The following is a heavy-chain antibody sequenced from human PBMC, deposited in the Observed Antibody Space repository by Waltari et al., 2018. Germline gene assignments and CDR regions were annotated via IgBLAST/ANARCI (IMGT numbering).Heavy chain of an antibody. CDR2: ISYDGSNK. CDR1: GFTFSSYA. V-gene: IGHV3-30-3*01. J-gene: IGHJ4*02. Sequence: QVQLVESGGGVVQPGRSLRPSCAASGFTFSSYAMHRVRQAPGKGLEWVAVISYDGSNKYYADSVKGRFTISRDNSKNTLYLQMNSLRAEDTAVYYCARSRDGYNYLDYWGQGTLVTVSS. CDR3: ARSRDGYNYLDY. D-gene: IGHD5-12*01.